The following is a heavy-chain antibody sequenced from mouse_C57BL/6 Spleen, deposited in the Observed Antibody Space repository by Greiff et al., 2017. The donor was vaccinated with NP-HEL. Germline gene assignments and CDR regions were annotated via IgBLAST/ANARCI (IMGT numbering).Heavy chain of an antibody. CDR2: SRNKANDYTT. J-gene: IGHJ2*01. CDR3: ARVGNSYYFDY. CDR1: GFTFSDFY. V-gene: IGHV7-1*01. Sequence: EVHLVESGGGLVQSGRSLRLSCATSGFTFSDFYMEWVRQAPGKGLEWIAASRNKANDYTTEYSASVKGRFIVSRETSQSILYLQMNALRAEDTAIYYCARVGNSYYFDYWGQGTTLTVSS.